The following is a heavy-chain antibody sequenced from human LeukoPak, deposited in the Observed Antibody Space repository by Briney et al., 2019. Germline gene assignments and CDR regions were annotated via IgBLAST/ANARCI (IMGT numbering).Heavy chain of an antibody. CDR1: GGSISSYY. D-gene: IGHD1-14*01. Sequence: SETLSLTCTVSGGSISSYYWSWIRQPPGKGLEWIGYIYYSGSTNYNPSLKSRVTISVDTSKNQFSLKLSSVTAADTAVYCCARDRRVTGYWYFDLWGRGTLVTVSS. CDR3: ARDRRVTGYWYFDL. J-gene: IGHJ2*01. CDR2: IYYSGST. V-gene: IGHV4-59*01.